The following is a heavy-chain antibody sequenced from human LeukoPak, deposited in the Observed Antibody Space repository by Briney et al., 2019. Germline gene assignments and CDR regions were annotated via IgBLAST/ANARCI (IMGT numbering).Heavy chain of an antibody. J-gene: IGHJ3*02. D-gene: IGHD3-22*01. CDR1: GFTFSSYS. CDR2: ISSSSSYI. V-gene: IGHV3-21*01. Sequence: GGSLRLSCAASGFTFSSYSMNWVRQAPGKGLEGVSSISSSSSYIYYADSVKGRFTISRDNAKNSLYLKMNSLRAEDTAVYYCARVGYYDSSGTDAFDIWGQGTMVTVSS. CDR3: ARVGYYDSSGTDAFDI.